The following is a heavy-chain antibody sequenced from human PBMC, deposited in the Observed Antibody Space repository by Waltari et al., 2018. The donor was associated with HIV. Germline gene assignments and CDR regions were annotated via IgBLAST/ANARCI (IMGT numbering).Heavy chain of an antibody. CDR1: GYTFTGYY. D-gene: IGHD3-10*01. Sequence: QVQLVQSGAEVKKPGASVKVSCKASGYTFTGYYMHWARQAPGQGVEWMGWINPNSGGKNLAQKFQGRVTSTRDTSISTAYMELSRLRSDDTAVYYCARGPPYYYGLGSPGGGWFDPWGQGTLVTVSS. CDR3: ARGPPYYYGLGSPGGGWFDP. V-gene: IGHV1-2*01. J-gene: IGHJ5*02. CDR2: INPNSGGK.